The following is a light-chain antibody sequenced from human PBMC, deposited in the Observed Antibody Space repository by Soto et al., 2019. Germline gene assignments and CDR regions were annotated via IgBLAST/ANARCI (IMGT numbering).Light chain of an antibody. CDR1: QSISSW. CDR2: VAS. J-gene: IGKJ5*01. CDR3: QQSYGTPIT. V-gene: IGKV1-39*01. Sequence: DIQMTQSPSTLSASLGDRVTITCRASQSISSWLAWYQQKPGKAPNLLIYVASSLQSEVPSRFSGSGSGTDFTLTITSLRPEDFATYYCQQSYGTPITSGQGTRLEIK.